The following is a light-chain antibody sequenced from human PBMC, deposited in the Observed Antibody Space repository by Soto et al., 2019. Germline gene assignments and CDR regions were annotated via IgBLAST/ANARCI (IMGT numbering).Light chain of an antibody. V-gene: IGKV3-20*01. Sequence: EIVLTQSPGSLSLSPGERATLSCRASQSVDSSFFAWYQKKPGQAPRLLIYGASKRATGIPDRFRGSGSGTDFPLTISRLEPEDFAVYYCQQYVSSVTFGQGTKVEIK. J-gene: IGKJ1*01. CDR3: QQYVSSVT. CDR2: GAS. CDR1: QSVDSSF.